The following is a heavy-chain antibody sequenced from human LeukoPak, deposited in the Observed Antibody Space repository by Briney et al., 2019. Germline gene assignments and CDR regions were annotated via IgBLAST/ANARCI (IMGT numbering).Heavy chain of an antibody. J-gene: IGHJ4*02. V-gene: IGHV3-23*01. D-gene: IGHD3-10*01. CDR2: ISGSGGST. CDR3: AKGVRGEDYYGWVY. CDR1: GFTFSSYA. Sequence: GGSLRLSCAASGFTFSSYAMGWVRQAPGKGLEWVSAISGSGGSTYYADSVKGRFTISRDNSKNTLYLQMNSLRAEDTAVYYCAKGVRGEDYYGWVYWGKGTLVTVSS.